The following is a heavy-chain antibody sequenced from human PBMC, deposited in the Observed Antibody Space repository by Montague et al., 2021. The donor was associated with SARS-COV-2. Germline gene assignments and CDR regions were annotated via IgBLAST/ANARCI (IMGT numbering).Heavy chain of an antibody. V-gene: IGHV4-39*01. J-gene: IGHJ4*02. CDR1: GDSITNTRYF. Sequence: SETLSLTCNVSGDSITNTRYFWGWIRQPPGKALEWIVSIYHNGKTYYNPSLERRALLSIDTSKNQFSLRLSSVIASDTAAYYCAVELNYFFDYWGQGFLVSVSS. CDR3: AVELNYFFDY. D-gene: IGHD1-7*01. CDR2: IYHNGKT.